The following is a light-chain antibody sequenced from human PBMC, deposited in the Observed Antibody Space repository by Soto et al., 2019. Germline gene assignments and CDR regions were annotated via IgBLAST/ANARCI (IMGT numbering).Light chain of an antibody. CDR1: QSISVW. J-gene: IGKJ1*01. V-gene: IGKV1-5*03. Sequence: DIQMTQSPSTLSASVGDRVTITCRASQSISVWLAWYQQKAGKAPNLLIYKASRLESGVPSRFSGSGSETEFTLTISRLQPGDSATYYSQQYNSYSPTFGQGTKVEVK. CDR3: QQYNSYSPT. CDR2: KAS.